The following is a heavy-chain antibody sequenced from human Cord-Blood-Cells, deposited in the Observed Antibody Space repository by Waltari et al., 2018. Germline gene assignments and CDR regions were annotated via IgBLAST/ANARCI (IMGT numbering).Heavy chain of an antibody. CDR2: INPNSGGT. D-gene: IGHD4-4*01. CDR3: ARALTVTTAFDI. J-gene: IGHJ3*02. V-gene: IGHV1-2*06. Sequence: QVQLVQSGAEVKKPGASVKVSFKAAGYTFPVSYMHWVRQAPGQGLEWMGRINPNSGGTNYAQKFQGRVTMARDTSISTAYMELSRLRSDDTAVYYCARALTVTTAFDIWGQGTMVTVSS. CDR1: GYTFPVSY.